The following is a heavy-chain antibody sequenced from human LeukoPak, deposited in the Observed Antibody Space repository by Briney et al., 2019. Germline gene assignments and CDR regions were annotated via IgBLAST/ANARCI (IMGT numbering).Heavy chain of an antibody. CDR2: IYYSGST. J-gene: IGHJ5*02. CDR1: GGSISSSSYY. V-gene: IGHV4-39*01. D-gene: IGHD1-26*01. CDR3: ARSDGSQPLDP. Sequence: SETLSLTCTVSGGSISSSSYYWGWIRQPPGKGLEWIGSIYYSGSTYYNPSLKSRLTISVDTSKNQFSLKLGSVTAADTAVYYCARSDGSQPLDPWGQGTLVTVSS.